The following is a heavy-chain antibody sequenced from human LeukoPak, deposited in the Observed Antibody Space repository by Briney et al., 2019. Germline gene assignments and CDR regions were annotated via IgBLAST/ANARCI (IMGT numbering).Heavy chain of an antibody. D-gene: IGHD2-15*01. CDR2: IHTDGST. J-gene: IGHJ4*02. V-gene: IGHV3-66*01. Sequence: GGSLRLSCVASGFTVNSNYMSWVRQAPGKGLEWVSVIHTDGSTYYADSVKGRFTISRDISTRTLYLQMNSLRAGDTAVYYCASLTVVWGQGALVTVSS. CDR1: GFTVNSNY. CDR3: ASLTVV.